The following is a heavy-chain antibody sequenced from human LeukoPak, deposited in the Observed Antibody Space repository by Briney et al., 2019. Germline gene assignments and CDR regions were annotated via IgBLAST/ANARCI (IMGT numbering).Heavy chain of an antibody. V-gene: IGHV4-4*02. Sequence: PSETLSLTCAVSGGSISTDNWWHWIRQSPGEGLEWIAEIYHNGDVHYNPSLKSRVTMSVDTSKNQFSLKVNSVTAADTATYFCAREVAAGSYRGFGYWGQGTLVTVSS. CDR1: GGSISTDNW. J-gene: IGHJ4*01. D-gene: IGHD6-19*01. CDR2: IYHNGDV. CDR3: AREVAAGSYRGFGY.